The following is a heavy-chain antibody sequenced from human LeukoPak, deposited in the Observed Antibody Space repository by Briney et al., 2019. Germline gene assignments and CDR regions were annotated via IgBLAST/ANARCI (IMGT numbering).Heavy chain of an antibody. D-gene: IGHD4-23*01. CDR1: GFTFSSYW. Sequence: GGSLRLSCAASGFTFSSYWMHWVRQAPGRGLVWVSRINSDRSSTSYADSVKGRFTISRDNAKNTLYLQMNSLRAEDTAVYYCAREVGFGGNNWFDPWGQGTLVTVSS. CDR3: AREVGFGGNNWFDP. V-gene: IGHV3-74*01. J-gene: IGHJ5*02. CDR2: INSDRSST.